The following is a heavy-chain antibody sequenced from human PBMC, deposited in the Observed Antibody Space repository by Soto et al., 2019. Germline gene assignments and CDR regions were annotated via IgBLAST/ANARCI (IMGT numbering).Heavy chain of an antibody. CDR2: IYSDGST. V-gene: IGHV3-66*01. Sequence: EVYLVESGGGLVQPWGSLSLSCAASGFTVSSNYMSWVRQAPGKGLEWVSVIYSDGSTYYADSVKGRFTISRDNSKNTLYLQMNSLRAEDTAVYYCASLLWQWLLNYGGRGTLVTVSS. D-gene: IGHD6-19*01. J-gene: IGHJ4*02. CDR3: ASLLWQWLLNY. CDR1: GFTVSSNY.